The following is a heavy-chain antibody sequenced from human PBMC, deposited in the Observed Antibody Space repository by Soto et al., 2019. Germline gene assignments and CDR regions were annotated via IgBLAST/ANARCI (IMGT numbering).Heavy chain of an antibody. Sequence: ASVKVSCKASGYTFTGYYMHWVRQAPGQGLEWMGWINPNSGGTNYAQKFQGRVTMTRDTSISTAYMELSRLRSDDTAVYYCAREDVAYYDYLRGSYRMNTLDYWGQGALVTVSS. CDR3: AREDVAYYDYLRGSYRMNTLDY. V-gene: IGHV1-2*02. CDR2: INPNSGGT. J-gene: IGHJ4*02. D-gene: IGHD3-16*02. CDR1: GYTFTGYY.